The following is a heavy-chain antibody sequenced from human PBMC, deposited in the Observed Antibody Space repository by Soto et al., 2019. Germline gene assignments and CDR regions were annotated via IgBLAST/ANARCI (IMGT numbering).Heavy chain of an antibody. CDR3: AKDPVFGCSQGSPSDY. CDR2: ISGSGGST. Sequence: GGSLRLSCAASGFTFSSYAMSWVRQAPGKGLEWVSAISGSGGSTYYAHSVKGRFTIPRDNSKNTPYLQMNSLRAEDTAVYYFAKDPVFGCSQGSPSDYLGQGTLV. CDR1: GFTFSSYA. V-gene: IGHV3-23*01. D-gene: IGHD1-26*01. J-gene: IGHJ4*02.